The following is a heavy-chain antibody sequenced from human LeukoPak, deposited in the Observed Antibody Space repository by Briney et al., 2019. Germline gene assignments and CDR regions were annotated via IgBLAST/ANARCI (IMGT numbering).Heavy chain of an antibody. V-gene: IGHV3-23*01. Sequence: GGSLRLSCAASGFTFSSYAMSWVRQAPGKGLEWVSAISGSGGSTYYADSAKGRFTISRDNSKNTLYLQMNSLRAEDTAVYYCARGPGDFDASDIWGQGTVVSVSS. CDR2: ISGSGGST. D-gene: IGHD1-14*01. CDR3: ARGPGDFDASDI. J-gene: IGHJ3*02. CDR1: GFTFSSYA.